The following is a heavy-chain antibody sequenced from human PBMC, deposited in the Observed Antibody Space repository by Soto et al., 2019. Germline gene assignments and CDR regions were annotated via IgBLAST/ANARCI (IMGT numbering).Heavy chain of an antibody. D-gene: IGHD1-26*01. Sequence: QVQLQESGPGLVKPSGTLSLTCAVSGGSISSSNWWSWVRQPPGMGLEWVGENYHSGSTNYNTSLKSRVTISVDKSKSQFSLKLSSVTAADTAVYYCARVSGSYSYGMDVWGQGTTVTVS. CDR2: NYHSGST. J-gene: IGHJ6*02. CDR1: GGSISSSNW. CDR3: ARVSGSYSYGMDV. V-gene: IGHV4-4*02.